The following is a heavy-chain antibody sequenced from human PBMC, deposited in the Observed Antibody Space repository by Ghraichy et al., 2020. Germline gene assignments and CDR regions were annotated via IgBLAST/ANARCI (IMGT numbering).Heavy chain of an antibody. CDR3: ARHLLRDIVVVPAAMLLNNWFDP. V-gene: IGHV4-39*01. J-gene: IGHJ5*02. Sequence: SQTLSLTCTVSGGSISSSSYYWGWIRQPPGKGLEWIGSIYYSGSTYYNPSLKSRVTISVDTSKNQFSLKLSSVTAADTAVYYCARHLLRDIVVVPAAMLLNNWFDPWGQGILVIVSS. CDR2: IYYSGST. CDR1: GGSISSSSYY. D-gene: IGHD2-2*01.